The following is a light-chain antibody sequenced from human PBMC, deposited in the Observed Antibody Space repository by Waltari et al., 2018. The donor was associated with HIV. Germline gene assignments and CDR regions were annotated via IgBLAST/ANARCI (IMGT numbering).Light chain of an antibody. CDR2: EVS. J-gene: IGLJ2*01. Sequence: QSALTQPASVSGSFGQSITISCTGTSSDVGTYNYVSWYQQHPGKAPKLIIYEVSNRPSGVSNRFSGSKSGNTASLTISGLQAEDEANYYCSSYTSSRSVVFGGGTKLTVL. CDR1: SSDVGTYNY. CDR3: SSYTSSRSVV. V-gene: IGLV2-14*01.